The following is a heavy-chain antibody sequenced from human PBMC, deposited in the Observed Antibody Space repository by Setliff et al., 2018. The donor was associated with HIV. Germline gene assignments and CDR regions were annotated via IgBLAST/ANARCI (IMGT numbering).Heavy chain of an antibody. J-gene: IGHJ6*02. V-gene: IGHV3-23*01. CDR2: ISSSAGST. Sequence: GGSLRLSCTVSGFTFSSYAMSWVRQTPGKGLEWVSFISSSAGSTYYSDSVKGRFTVSRDNAKNSLYMQMNSLRVEDTAVYFCTRKHRPGVGMDLWGQGTTVTVSS. CDR3: TRKHRPGVGMDL. CDR1: GFTFSSYA.